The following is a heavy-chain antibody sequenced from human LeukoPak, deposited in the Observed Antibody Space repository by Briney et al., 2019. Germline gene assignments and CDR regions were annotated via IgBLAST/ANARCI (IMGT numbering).Heavy chain of an antibody. V-gene: IGHV5-51*01. D-gene: IGHD3-22*01. CDR2: IYPGDSDT. CDR3: ARHQTYYYDSSGYGYPQESDY. CDR1: GYSFTSYW. J-gene: IGHJ4*02. Sequence: GEPLRISCKGSGYSFTSYWISWVRQMPGKGLEWMGIIYPGDSDTRYSPSFQGQVTISADKSISTAYLQWSSLKASDTAMYYCARHQTYYYDSSGYGYPQESDYWGQGTLVTVSS.